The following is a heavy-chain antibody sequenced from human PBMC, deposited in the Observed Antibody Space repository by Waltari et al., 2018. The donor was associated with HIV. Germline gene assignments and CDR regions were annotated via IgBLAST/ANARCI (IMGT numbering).Heavy chain of an antibody. Sequence: QLQLQESGPGLVKPSETLSLTCTVSGGSISSSSYYWGWIRQPPGKGLEWIGSIYYSGSTYYNPSLKSRVTISVDTSKNQFSLKLSSVTAADTAVYYCARDRTFLSFGFGNLDYWGQGTLVTVSS. CDR3: ARDRTFLSFGFGNLDY. CDR1: GGSISSSSYY. D-gene: IGHD3-10*01. J-gene: IGHJ4*02. CDR2: IYYSGST. V-gene: IGHV4-39*07.